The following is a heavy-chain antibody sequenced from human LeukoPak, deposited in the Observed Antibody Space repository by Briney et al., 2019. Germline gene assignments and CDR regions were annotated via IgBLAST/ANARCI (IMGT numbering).Heavy chain of an antibody. J-gene: IGHJ4*02. D-gene: IGHD1-1*01. CDR1: GLTFSDYY. Sequence: GGSLRLSCAAFGLTFSDYYMSWIRQAPGKGLEWVSYISKSGSDTNFAESVKGRFTISRDNAKNSLYLQMNSLRAEDTAVYYCARVGATGTADYWGQGTLVTVSS. V-gene: IGHV3-11*03. CDR3: ARVGATGTADY. CDR2: ISKSGSDT.